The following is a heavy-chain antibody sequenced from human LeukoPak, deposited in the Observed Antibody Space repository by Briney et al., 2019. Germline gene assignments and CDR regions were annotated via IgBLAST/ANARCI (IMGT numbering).Heavy chain of an antibody. CDR1: GGSISSSSYY. CDR3: AREYQLLGGYMDV. V-gene: IGHV4-39*07. D-gene: IGHD2-2*01. Sequence: SETLSLTCTVSGGSISSSSYYWRWIRQPPGKGLEWIGSIYYSGSTYYNPSLKSRVTISVDTSKNQFSLKLSSVTAADTAVYYCAREYQLLGGYMDVWGKGTTVTVSS. J-gene: IGHJ6*03. CDR2: IYYSGST.